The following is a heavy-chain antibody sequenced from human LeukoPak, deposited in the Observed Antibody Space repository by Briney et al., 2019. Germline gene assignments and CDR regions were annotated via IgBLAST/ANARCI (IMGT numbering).Heavy chain of an antibody. CDR3: ASDTYSYDSSAYGQFDY. Sequence: PGGSLRLSCVASGFIVSSNYMSWDRQAPGKGLEWVSVIYSGGSTYYADSVKGRFTISRDIFKNTLYLQMNSLRAEDTAVYYCASDTYSYDSSAYGQFDYWGQGTLVTVSS. J-gene: IGHJ4*02. CDR1: GFIVSSNY. CDR2: IYSGGST. V-gene: IGHV3-53*01. D-gene: IGHD3-22*01.